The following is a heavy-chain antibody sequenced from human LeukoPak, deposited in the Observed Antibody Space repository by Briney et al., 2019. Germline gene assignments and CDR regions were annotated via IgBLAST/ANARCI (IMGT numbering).Heavy chain of an antibody. Sequence: GSSVKVSCKASGGTFSSYAISWVRQAPGQGLEWMGGIIPIFGTANYAQKFQGRVTITTDESASTAYMELSSLRSEDTAVYYCARGVQQLVLNNWFDPWGQGTLVTVYS. D-gene: IGHD6-13*01. CDR2: IIPIFGTA. CDR1: GGTFSSYA. J-gene: IGHJ5*02. CDR3: ARGVQQLVLNNWFDP. V-gene: IGHV1-69*05.